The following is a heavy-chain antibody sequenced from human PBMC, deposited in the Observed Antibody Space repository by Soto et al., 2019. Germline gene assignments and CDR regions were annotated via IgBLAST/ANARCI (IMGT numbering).Heavy chain of an antibody. CDR2: LYYNGNP. Sequence: QVQLQESGPGLVKPSQTLSLSCTVSGGSVSSGGYYWSWIRQDPGKGLEWLGYLYYNGNPYYNLSLKCRTMISSDASHSQFALRLSSVTAADTAMYFCARGRLPIQQGFDNWGQGTMVTVSS. CDR1: GGSVSSGGYY. J-gene: IGHJ3*02. CDR3: ARGRLPIQQGFDN. V-gene: IGHV4-31*03. D-gene: IGHD5-18*01.